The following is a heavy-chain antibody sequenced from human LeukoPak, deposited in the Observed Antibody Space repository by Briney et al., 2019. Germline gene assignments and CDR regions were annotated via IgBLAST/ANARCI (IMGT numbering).Heavy chain of an antibody. CDR1: GYTFTDNW. V-gene: IGHV1-2*02. J-gene: IGHJ4*02. CDR2: INTKSGAT. CDR3: ARGDGTSWHGY. D-gene: IGHD6-13*01. Sequence: ASVKVSCKASGYTFTDNWMHWVRQAPGQGLEWIGLINTKSGATSNAQSFQGRVTMTRDTSNSTAYMELGRLRLDDTAVYYCARGDGTSWHGYWGQGTLVIVFS.